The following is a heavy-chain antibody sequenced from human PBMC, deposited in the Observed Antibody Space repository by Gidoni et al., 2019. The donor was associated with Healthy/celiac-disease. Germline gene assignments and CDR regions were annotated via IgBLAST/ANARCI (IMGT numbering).Heavy chain of an antibody. V-gene: IGHV3-43*02. D-gene: IGHD2-2*01. Sequence: PGKGLEWVSLISGDGGSTYYADSVKGRFTISRDNSKNSLYLQMNSLRTEDTALYYCAKDRGYCSRTRCWGHLDVWGQGTTVTVSS. CDR2: ISGDGGST. CDR3: AKDRGYCSRTRCWGHLDV. J-gene: IGHJ6*02.